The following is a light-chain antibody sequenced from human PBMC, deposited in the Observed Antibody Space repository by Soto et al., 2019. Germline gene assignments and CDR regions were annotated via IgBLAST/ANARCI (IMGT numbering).Light chain of an antibody. V-gene: IGLV2-23*01. J-gene: IGLJ2*01. CDR3: CLYAGGYTHAV. CDR2: DDT. Sequence: QSALTQPASVSGSPGQSITISCTGTVGLVSWYQQHPGKVPKLIIYDDTKRPSGVSSRFSGSKSGNTASLTISGLQTEDEADYYCCLYAGGYTHAVFGGGTKVTVL. CDR1: VGL.